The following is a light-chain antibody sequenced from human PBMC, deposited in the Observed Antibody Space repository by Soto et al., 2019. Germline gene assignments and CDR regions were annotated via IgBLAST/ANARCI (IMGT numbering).Light chain of an antibody. V-gene: IGKV1-5*01. Sequence: DIQMTQSPSTLSASVGDRVTIPCRASQSIGDYLAWYQQKPGKAPYLLISDVSSLERGVPSRFSGSGSGTEFTLTIASLQPDDFATYYCQQYETFSGTFGPGTKVDIK. CDR1: QSIGDY. J-gene: IGKJ1*01. CDR3: QQYETFSGT. CDR2: DVS.